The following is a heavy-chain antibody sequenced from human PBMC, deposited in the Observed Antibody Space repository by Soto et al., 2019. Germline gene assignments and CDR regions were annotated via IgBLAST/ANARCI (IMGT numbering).Heavy chain of an antibody. CDR3: ARDGLPRREGSY. D-gene: IGHD2-15*01. CDR1: GFTFGSYA. J-gene: IGHJ4*02. CDR2: ISYDGSNK. V-gene: IGHV3-30-3*01. Sequence: PGGSLRVWCGASGFTFGSYAVRWVRQAPGKGLEWVAVISYDGSNKYYADSVKGRFTISRDNSKNTLYLQMNSLRAEDTAVYYCARDGLPRREGSYWGQGTLDTVFS.